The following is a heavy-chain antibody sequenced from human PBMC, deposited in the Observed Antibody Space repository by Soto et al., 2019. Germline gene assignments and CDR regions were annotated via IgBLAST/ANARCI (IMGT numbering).Heavy chain of an antibody. D-gene: IGHD3-16*01. CDR1: GVSINDFAYY. CDR3: ARRERYYGSPGWFDP. V-gene: IGHV4-39*01. Sequence: SDTLSLTCTVSGVSINDFAYYWGWIRQPPGKGLEWIGTVYHNENTYYNPSLKSRVTISVDTAKNQFSLNLRSVTAADTAIYFCARRERYYGSPGWFDPWGQGALVTV. CDR2: VYHNENT. J-gene: IGHJ5*02.